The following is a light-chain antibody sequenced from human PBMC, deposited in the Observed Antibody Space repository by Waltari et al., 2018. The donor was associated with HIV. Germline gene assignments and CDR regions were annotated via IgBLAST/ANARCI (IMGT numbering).Light chain of an antibody. V-gene: IGLV1-47*01. CDR3: AAWDASLSVV. CDR1: SSNIGRHY. J-gene: IGLJ2*01. CDR2: TNN. Sequence: QSVLTQPPSASGTPGQRVTISCSGRSSNIGRHYVYWYQQLPGTAPKLLIYTNNQRPSGVPDRFSGSKSGTSASLAISGLRSEDEADYYCAAWDASLSVVFGGGTKLTVL.